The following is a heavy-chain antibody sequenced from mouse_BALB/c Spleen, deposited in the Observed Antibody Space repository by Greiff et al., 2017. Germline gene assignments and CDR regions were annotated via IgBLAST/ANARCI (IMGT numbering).Heavy chain of an antibody. CDR2: IWWNDNK. D-gene: IGHD1-1*01. Sequence: QVTLKESGPGILQPSQTLSLTCSFSGFSLSTYGIGVGWIRQPSGKGLEWLAHIWWNDNKYDNTALKSRLTISKDTSTKQVLLKIASVDTADTATYYCARNNGSSYAWFAYWGQGTLVTVSA. CDR1: GFSLSTYGIG. V-gene: IGHV8-11*01. CDR3: ARNNGSSYAWFAY. J-gene: IGHJ3*01.